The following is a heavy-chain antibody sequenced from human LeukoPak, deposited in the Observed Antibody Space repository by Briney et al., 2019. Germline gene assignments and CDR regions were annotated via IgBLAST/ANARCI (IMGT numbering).Heavy chain of an antibody. V-gene: IGHV4-59*10. CDR1: GGSFSGYY. CDR3: ARGDYYYYYMDV. CDR2: IYTSGST. Sequence: PSETLSLTCAVYGGSFSGYYWSWIRQPAGKGLEWIGRIYTSGSTNYNPSLKSRVTISVDTSKNQFSLKLSSVTAADTAVYYCARGDYYYYYMDVWGKGTTVTISS. J-gene: IGHJ6*03.